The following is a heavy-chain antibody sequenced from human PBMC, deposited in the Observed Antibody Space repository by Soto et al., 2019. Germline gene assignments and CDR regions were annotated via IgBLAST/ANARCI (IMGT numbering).Heavy chain of an antibody. J-gene: IGHJ4*02. Sequence: EVQLVESGGGLVQPGGSLRLSCAASGFTFSNYWIHWVRQVPGKGLVWVSRVNSDGTSTSYADFVKGRFTITRDNAKNTVYLQMDNLGADDTAVYYCTGGGTTTTYWGLFSYWGQGALVAVSS. V-gene: IGHV3-74*03. CDR1: GFTFSNYW. D-gene: IGHD7-27*01. CDR3: TGGGTTTTYWGLFSY. CDR2: VNSDGTST.